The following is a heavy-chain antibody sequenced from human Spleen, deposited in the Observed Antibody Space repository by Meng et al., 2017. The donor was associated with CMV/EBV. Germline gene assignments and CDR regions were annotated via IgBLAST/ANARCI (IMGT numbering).Heavy chain of an antibody. Sequence: GGSLRLSCKGSGYSFTSYWIGWVRQMPGKGLEWMGIIYPGDSDTRYSPSFRGQVTISADKSISTAYLQWSSLKASDTAMYYCARHSARRYSYGYYYYYGMDVWGQGTTVTVSS. CDR3: ARHSARRYSYGYYYYYGMDV. CDR2: IYPGDSDT. J-gene: IGHJ6*02. CDR1: GYSFTSYW. D-gene: IGHD5-18*01. V-gene: IGHV5-51*01.